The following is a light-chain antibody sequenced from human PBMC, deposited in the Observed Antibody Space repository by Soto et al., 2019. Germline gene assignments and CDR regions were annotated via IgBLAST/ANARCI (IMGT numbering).Light chain of an antibody. Sequence: QPVLTQPPSASASLGASVTLTCTLSSGYSNYKVDWYQQRPGKGPRFVMRVGTGGIVGSKGDGIPDRFSVLGSGLNRYLTINNIQEEDESDYDGGADHGGGSNFVYVFGTGTKLTVL. J-gene: IGLJ1*01. CDR2: VGTGGIVG. CDR3: GADHGGGSNFVYV. V-gene: IGLV9-49*01. CDR1: SGYSNYK.